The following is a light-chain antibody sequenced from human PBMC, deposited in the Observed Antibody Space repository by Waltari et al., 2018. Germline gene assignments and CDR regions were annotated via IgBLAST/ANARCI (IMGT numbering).Light chain of an antibody. J-gene: IGLJ3*02. CDR2: YDS. CDR1: EFGSNS. CDR3: QVWDSSSGHRV. V-gene: IGLV3-21*04. Sequence: SYVLTQPPSVSVAPGKTASIPCGGNEFGSNSAYWYQQKPGQAPVLVIYYDSDRPSGIPERFSGSNSGNTATLTISRVEAGDEADYYCQVWDSSSGHRVFGGGTKLTVL.